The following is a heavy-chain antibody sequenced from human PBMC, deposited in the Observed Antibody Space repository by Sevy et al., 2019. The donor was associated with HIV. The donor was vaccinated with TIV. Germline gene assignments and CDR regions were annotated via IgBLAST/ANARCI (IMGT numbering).Heavy chain of an antibody. V-gene: IGHV4-39*01. D-gene: IGHD4-17*01. CDR3: ARLDSTYGGISVHD. CDR2: IFYSGTT. Sequence: SETLSLTCAVSGGSISRTSYYWGWIRQPPGKGLEWIGSIFYSGTTYYNPSLKSRVTISVDTSINQFSLKLNSVTAADTAVYYCARLDSTYGGISVHDWGQGTLLTVSS. CDR1: GGSISRTSYY. J-gene: IGHJ4*02.